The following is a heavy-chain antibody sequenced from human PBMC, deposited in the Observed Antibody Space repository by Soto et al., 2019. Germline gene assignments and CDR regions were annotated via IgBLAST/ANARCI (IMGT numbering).Heavy chain of an antibody. V-gene: IGHV1-2*02. J-gene: IGHJ5*02. CDR2: INPNTGGT. Sequence: GASVKVSCKTSGYTFTGYFIHWVREVPGQGLEYMGWINPNTGGTDYAQKFQGRVTMTRDTSITTVFMEIKRLTSDDTGVYYCARVESWDARDWFDPWGQGTLVTVSS. CDR1: GYTFTGYF. D-gene: IGHD1-1*01. CDR3: ARVESWDARDWFDP.